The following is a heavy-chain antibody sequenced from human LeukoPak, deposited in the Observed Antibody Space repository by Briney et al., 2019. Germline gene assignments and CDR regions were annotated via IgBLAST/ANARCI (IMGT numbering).Heavy chain of an antibody. CDR1: GGSISSSNW. CDR3: ARVGFLAARSKDAFDI. Sequence: SGTLSLTCAVSGGSISSSNWWSWVRQPPGKGLEWIGEIYHSGSTNYNPSLKSRVTISVDKSKNQFSLKLSSVTAADTAVYYCARVGFLAARSKDAFDIWGQGTMVTVSS. J-gene: IGHJ3*02. D-gene: IGHD2/OR15-2a*01. V-gene: IGHV4-4*02. CDR2: IYHSGST.